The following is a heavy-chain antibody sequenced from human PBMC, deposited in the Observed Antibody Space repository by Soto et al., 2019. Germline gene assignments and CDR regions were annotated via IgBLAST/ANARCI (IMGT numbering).Heavy chain of an antibody. J-gene: IGHJ2*01. CDR3: ARRVAPLMDELPHWYFDL. V-gene: IGHV4-59*08. CDR1: GGSISSYY. CDR2: IYYSGST. D-gene: IGHD2-15*01. Sequence: QVQLQESGPGLVKPSETLSLTCTVSGGSISSYYWSWIRQPPGKGLEWIGYIYYSGSTNYNPSLKSRLTIPVDTSKHQFSLKLSSVTAADTAVYYCARRVAPLMDELPHWYFDLWGRGTLVTVAA.